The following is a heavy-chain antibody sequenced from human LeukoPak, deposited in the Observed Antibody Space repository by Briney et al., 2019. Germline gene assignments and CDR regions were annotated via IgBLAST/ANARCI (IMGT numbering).Heavy chain of an antibody. V-gene: IGHV3-64*01. CDR2: ISSNGGST. CDR3: ARGKDIVVVPAAILYYYYGMDV. J-gene: IGHJ6*02. Sequence: PGGSLRLSCAASGFTFSSYAMHWVRQAPGKGPEYVSAISSNGGSTYYANSVKGRFTISRDNSKNTLYLQMGSLRAEDMAVYYCARGKDIVVVPAAILYYYYGMDVWGQGTTVTVSS. D-gene: IGHD2-2*02. CDR1: GFTFSSYA.